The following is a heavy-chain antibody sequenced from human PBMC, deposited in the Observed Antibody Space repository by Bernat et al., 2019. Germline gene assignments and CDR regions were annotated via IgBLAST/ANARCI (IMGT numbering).Heavy chain of an antibody. D-gene: IGHD6-19*01. J-gene: IGHJ6*02. CDR3: LGWYYGMNV. Sequence: EMQLVQSGGGLVQPGGSLRLACAGSEFTFSGHFIDWVRQAPGKGLEWIGRTRDTPQYAEYVKGRFSMSRDDPKNLLYLQMNSLKSEDTDVYYCLGWYYGMNVWGQGTTVTVS. CDR2: TRDTP. V-gene: IGHV3-72*01. CDR1: EFTFSGHF.